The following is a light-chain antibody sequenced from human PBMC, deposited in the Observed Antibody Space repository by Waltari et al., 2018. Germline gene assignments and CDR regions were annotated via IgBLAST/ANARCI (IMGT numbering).Light chain of an antibody. CDR1: QSVSSV. CDR3: QQYDDWPRT. CDR2: GAS. J-gene: IGKJ1*01. Sequence: EIVMMQSPATLSVSPGARATLSCRASQSVSSVLAWYQQKLGQAPRLLIYGASTRATGIPARFSGSGSGTEFTLTISSLQSEDFAVYYCQQYDDWPRTFGQGTKVEIK. V-gene: IGKV3-15*01.